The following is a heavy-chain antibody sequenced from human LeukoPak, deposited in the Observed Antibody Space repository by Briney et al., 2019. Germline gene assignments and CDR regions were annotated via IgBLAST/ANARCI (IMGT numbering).Heavy chain of an antibody. CDR2: VYYSGST. CDR1: GGSIGTYY. Sequence: SETLSLTCTVSGGSIGTYYWSWIRQPPGKGLEWIGYVYYSGSTNYHPSLKSRVTISVDTSKNQFSLTLSSVTAADTAVYYCARIGYCSGSYCYGYYYYMDVWGTGTTVSVSS. J-gene: IGHJ6*03. D-gene: IGHD2-15*01. CDR3: ARIGYCSGSYCYGYYYYMDV. V-gene: IGHV4-59*01.